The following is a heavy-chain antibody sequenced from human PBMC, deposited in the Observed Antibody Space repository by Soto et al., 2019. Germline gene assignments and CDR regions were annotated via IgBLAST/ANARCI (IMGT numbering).Heavy chain of an antibody. CDR3: AGGMGYSYGGGPFDC. V-gene: IGHV4-39*01. CDR2: IYYSGST. Sequence: QLQLQESGPGLVKPSDTLSLTCTVSGGSISSSSYYWGWIRQPPGKGLEGIGSIYYSGSTNYNASLRSRVTGSVDTATNQFCLKLSAVTAADRPVYYCAGGMGYSYGGGPFDCWGQGTLVTVSS. D-gene: IGHD5-18*01. CDR1: GGSISSSSYY. J-gene: IGHJ4*02.